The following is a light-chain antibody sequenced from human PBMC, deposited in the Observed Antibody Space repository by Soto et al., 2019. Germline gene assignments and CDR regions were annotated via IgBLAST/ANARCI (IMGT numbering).Light chain of an antibody. CDR1: SSDIGIYNY. J-gene: IGLJ3*02. V-gene: IGLV2-11*01. Sequence: QSVLTQPRSVSGSPGQSVTISCTGTSSDIGIYNYVSWYQQHPGKAPKLMIFDVNKRPSGVPDRFSGSKSGNTASLTISGLQAEDEADYYCCSYAGSYTYWVFGGGTKVTVL. CDR3: CSYAGSYTYWV. CDR2: DVN.